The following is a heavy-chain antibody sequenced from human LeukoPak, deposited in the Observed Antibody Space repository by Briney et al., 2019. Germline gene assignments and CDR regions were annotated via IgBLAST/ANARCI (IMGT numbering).Heavy chain of an antibody. J-gene: IGHJ6*04. CDR2: IYPGDSDS. CDR3: VRLITMVRGVIHYYYGMDV. D-gene: IGHD3-10*01. CDR1: GHSFTTYW. V-gene: IGHV5-51*01. Sequence: GESLKISCKGSGHSFTTYWIGWVRQMPGKGLEWMGIIYPGDSDSRYSPSFQGQVTISVDKSISTAYLQWSSLKASDTAMYYCVRLITMVRGVIHYYYGMDVWGKGTTVTVSS.